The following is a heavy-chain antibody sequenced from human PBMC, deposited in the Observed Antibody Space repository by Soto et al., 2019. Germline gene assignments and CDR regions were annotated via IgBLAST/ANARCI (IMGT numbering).Heavy chain of an antibody. D-gene: IGHD2-2*01. CDR2: IFWNDDK. CDR1: GFSLSTSTVG. V-gene: IGHV2-5*01. CDR3: AHLSDCGSTSCQRIAARPFEY. Sequence: QVTLRESGPTLVKPTQTLTMTCTFSGFSLSTSTVGVGWLRQPPGKALEWLALIFWNDDKRYSPSLNSRLTITKDSTKNPVVLTMTNMDPADTGTYYCAHLSDCGSTSCQRIAARPFEYWFQGTAVTVSS. J-gene: IGHJ4*02.